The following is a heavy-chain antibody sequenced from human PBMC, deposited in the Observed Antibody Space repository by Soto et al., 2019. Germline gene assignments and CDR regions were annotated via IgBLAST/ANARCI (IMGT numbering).Heavy chain of an antibody. V-gene: IGHV5-51*01. J-gene: IGHJ4*02. D-gene: IGHD3-16*01. Sequence: GESLKISCKASGYVIKNYWIGWVRQMPGQGLEWMGIIFPDDSDTRYSPSFQGHVTISVDKSISTAYVQWSSLKASDSAIYYCFRGGVTSRTFDYWGQGTLVTSPQ. CDR1: GYVIKNYW. CDR3: FRGGVTSRTFDY. CDR2: IFPDDSDT.